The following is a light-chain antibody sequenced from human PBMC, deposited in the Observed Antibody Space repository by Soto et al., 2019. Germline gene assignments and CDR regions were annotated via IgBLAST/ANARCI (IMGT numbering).Light chain of an antibody. Sequence: DIQMTQSPSTLSAFVGDRVTITCRASQSITTWLAWYQQNPEKAHKVLIYKASSLESRVPSRFSGNRSWTEFTLTISSVQPDDSATYCCQQYNSYPYTFGQGTKLEIK. CDR1: QSITTW. CDR3: QQYNSYPYT. J-gene: IGKJ2*01. CDR2: KAS. V-gene: IGKV1-5*03.